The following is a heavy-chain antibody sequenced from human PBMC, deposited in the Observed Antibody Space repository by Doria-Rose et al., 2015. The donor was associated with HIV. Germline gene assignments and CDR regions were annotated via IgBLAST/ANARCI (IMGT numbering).Heavy chain of an antibody. J-gene: IGHJ4*02. CDR2: LYCDGTT. CDR3: AREVYSYGYYNY. Sequence: WVRQAPGRGLEWVSLLYCDGTTYYADSVRGRFTISRDNSKNTLFLQMNDLRVEDTALYYCAREVYSYGYYNYWGRGTLVTVSS. D-gene: IGHD3-3*01. V-gene: IGHV3-53*01.